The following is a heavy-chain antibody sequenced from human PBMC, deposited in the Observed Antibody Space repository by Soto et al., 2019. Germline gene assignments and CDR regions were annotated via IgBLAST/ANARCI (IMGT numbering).Heavy chain of an antibody. D-gene: IGHD6-13*01. V-gene: IGHV1-69*13. CDR1: GGTFSRYA. CDR3: ARMSVAAAGYYYYYGMDV. CDR2: IIPIFGTA. J-gene: IGHJ6*02. Sequence: SVKVSCKASGGTFSRYAISCVLQAPVQGLEWMGGIIPIFGTANYAQKFQGRVTITADESTSTAYMELSSLRSEDTAVYYCARMSVAAAGYYYYYGMDVWGQGTTVTVSS.